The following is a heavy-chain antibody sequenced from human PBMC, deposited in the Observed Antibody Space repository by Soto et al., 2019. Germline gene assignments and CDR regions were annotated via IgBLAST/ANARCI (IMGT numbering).Heavy chain of an antibody. J-gene: IGHJ4*01. Sequence: GGSLRLSCEVSGFSFGSYSFHWVRQAPCKGLEWLSVISYHGLEIYYADSVKDRFTISRDSFKNTVYLQMNSVRTDDKALYYCARDTVALTASFIDWLGQGTLVTVSS. V-gene: IGHV3-30-3*01. CDR2: ISYHGLEI. CDR1: GFSFGSYS. D-gene: IGHD2-21*02. CDR3: ARDTVALTASFIDW.